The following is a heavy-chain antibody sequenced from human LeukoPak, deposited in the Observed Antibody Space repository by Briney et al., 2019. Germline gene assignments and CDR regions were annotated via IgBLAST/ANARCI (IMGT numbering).Heavy chain of an antibody. CDR2: ISSSSSTI. J-gene: IGHJ3*02. D-gene: IGHD2-8*01. Sequence: GGSLSLSCAASGFTFSSYSMNWVRQAPGKGLEWVSYISSSSSTIYYADSVKGRSTISRDNAKNSLYLQMNSLRAEDTAVYYWASLGHRLTSDAFDIWSQGTMVTVSS. CDR1: GFTFSSYS. CDR3: ASLGHRLTSDAFDI. V-gene: IGHV3-48*01.